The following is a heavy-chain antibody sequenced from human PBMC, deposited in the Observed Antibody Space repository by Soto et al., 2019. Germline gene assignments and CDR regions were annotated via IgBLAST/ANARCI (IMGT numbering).Heavy chain of an antibody. D-gene: IGHD6-13*01. CDR1: GYTFTGYY. CDR2: INPNSGGT. Sequence: QVQLVQSGAEVKKPGASVKVSCKASGYTFTGYYMHWVRQAPGQGLEWMGWINPNSGGTNYAQKFQGWVTMTRDPSISPAYMELSRLRSDDTAVYYCARASSRALRQLGGWFDPWGQGTLVTVSS. J-gene: IGHJ5*02. V-gene: IGHV1-2*04. CDR3: ARASSRALRQLGGWFDP.